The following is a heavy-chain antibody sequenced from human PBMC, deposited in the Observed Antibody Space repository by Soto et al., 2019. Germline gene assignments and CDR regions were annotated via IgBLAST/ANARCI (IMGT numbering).Heavy chain of an antibody. J-gene: IGHJ5*02. CDR2: INTDGSNT. V-gene: IGHV3-74*01. Sequence: GSLRLSCAASGLTFNRYWMHWVRHAPGKGLVWVSHINTDGSNTNYADSVKGRFTISRDNAKSTLFLQMNSLRDEDTAVYYCAREFCSGGNCYTYYFDPWGQGIPVTVSS. CDR1: GLTFNRYW. CDR3: AREFCSGGNCYTYYFDP. D-gene: IGHD2-15*01.